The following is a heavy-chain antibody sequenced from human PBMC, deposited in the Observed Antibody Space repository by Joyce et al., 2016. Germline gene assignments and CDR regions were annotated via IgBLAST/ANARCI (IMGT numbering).Heavy chain of an antibody. CDR1: GYTFTRCY. J-gene: IGHJ3*02. CDR2: ISPSVGST. CDR3: ARDLMNYYDSGGSNGAFDI. V-gene: IGHV1-46*01. D-gene: IGHD3-22*01. Sequence: QEQLVQSWAEVKKPGASVKVSCKPPGYTFTRCYMHWVRQAPGQGLEWMGIISPSVGSTTYAQKFQGRVTMTGATSTSTVYMELSSLRAEDTAVYYCARDLMNYYDSGGSNGAFDIWGQGTMVTVSS.